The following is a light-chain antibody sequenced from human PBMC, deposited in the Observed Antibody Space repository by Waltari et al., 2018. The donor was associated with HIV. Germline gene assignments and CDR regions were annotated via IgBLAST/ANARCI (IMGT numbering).Light chain of an antibody. V-gene: IGLV1-40*01. CDR2: GNS. CDR1: SSNFGEGYH. CDR3: QSYDSRLHVV. Sequence: TISCTGSSSNFGEGYHVHWYQQLPGTAPKLLIYGNSNRPSGVPDRFSGSKSGTSASLAITGLQAEDEADYYCQSYDSRLHVVFGGGTKLTVL. J-gene: IGLJ2*01.